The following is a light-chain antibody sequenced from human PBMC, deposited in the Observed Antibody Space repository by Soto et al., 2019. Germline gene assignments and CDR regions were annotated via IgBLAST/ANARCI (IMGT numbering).Light chain of an antibody. CDR3: QQYNTYSAT. J-gene: IGKJ5*01. V-gene: IGKV1-5*01. Sequence: DIQMTQSPSTLSASVGDRDTITCRASQNIVNWLAWYQQKPGKAPRILIYGASTLERGVPSRFSGSGSGTEFTLTITKLQPDDFATYYCQQYNTYSATFGQGTRLEIK. CDR2: GAS. CDR1: QNIVNW.